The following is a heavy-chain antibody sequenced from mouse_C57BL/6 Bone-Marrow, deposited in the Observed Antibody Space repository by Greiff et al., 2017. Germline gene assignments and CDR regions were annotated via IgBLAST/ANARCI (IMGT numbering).Heavy chain of an antibody. CDR2: IDPEDGET. V-gene: IGHV14-2*01. CDR1: GFNIKDYY. J-gene: IGHJ1*03. Sequence: EVQLQQSGAELVKPGASVKLSCTASGFNIKDYYMHWVKQSTEQGLEWIGRIDPEDGETKSAPKFQGKATITADPSSNTAYLQLSSLTSEDTAVYYCARSLRSNWDFDVWGTGTTVTVSS. D-gene: IGHD6-2*01. CDR3: ARSLRSNWDFDV.